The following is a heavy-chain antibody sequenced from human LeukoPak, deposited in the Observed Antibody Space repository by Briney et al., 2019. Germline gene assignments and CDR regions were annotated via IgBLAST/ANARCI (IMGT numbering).Heavy chain of an antibody. CDR3: ARWTSSSPVFDY. CDR2: MYYAGTT. CDR1: GGSISGSNYY. D-gene: IGHD6-19*01. V-gene: IGHV4-39*01. Sequence: SETLSLTCTVSGGSISGSNYYWGWIRQPPGKGLEWIGSMYYAGTTYYNPSLKSRVTISVDTSKNQFALKLSSVTAADTAIYYCARWTSSSPVFDYWGHGTLVTVSS. J-gene: IGHJ4*01.